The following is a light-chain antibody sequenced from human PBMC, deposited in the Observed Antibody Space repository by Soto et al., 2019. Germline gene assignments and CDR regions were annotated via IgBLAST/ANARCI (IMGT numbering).Light chain of an antibody. J-gene: IGLJ1*01. Sequence: QSALTQPASVSGSPGQAITISCSGTGRDVGAYNYVSWYQQHPGKAPKLMIYDVFNRPSGVSNRFSASKSGYTASLTISGLRAEDEADYYCNSYTTNNSYVFGTGTKLTVL. CDR2: DVF. V-gene: IGLV2-14*03. CDR3: NSYTTNNSYV. CDR1: GRDVGAYNY.